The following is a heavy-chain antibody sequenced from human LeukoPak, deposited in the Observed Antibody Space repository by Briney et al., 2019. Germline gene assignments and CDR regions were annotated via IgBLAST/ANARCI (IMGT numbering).Heavy chain of an antibody. D-gene: IGHD3-22*01. CDR1: GYTFTSYG. Sequence: ASVKVSCKASGYTFTSYGISWVRQAPGQGLEWMGWISAYNGNTNYAQKLQGRVTMTTDTSTSTAYMELRSLRSDDTAVYYCARDTPYYDSSGTYYYMDVWGKETTVTISS. CDR3: ARDTPYYDSSGTYYYMDV. CDR2: ISAYNGNT. V-gene: IGHV1-18*01. J-gene: IGHJ6*03.